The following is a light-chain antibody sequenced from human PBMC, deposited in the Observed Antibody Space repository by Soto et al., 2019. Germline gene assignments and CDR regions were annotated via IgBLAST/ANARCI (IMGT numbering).Light chain of an antibody. Sequence: QSVLTQPPSASGSPGQSVTISCSGTSSDVGGYNYVSWYQQHPGKAPKLMIYEVSKRPSGVPDRFSGSKSGNTASLTVSGLQAEDEADYYFISYAGTAYVFGTGTKLTVL. J-gene: IGLJ1*01. CDR1: SSDVGGYNY. CDR3: ISYAGTAYV. CDR2: EVS. V-gene: IGLV2-8*01.